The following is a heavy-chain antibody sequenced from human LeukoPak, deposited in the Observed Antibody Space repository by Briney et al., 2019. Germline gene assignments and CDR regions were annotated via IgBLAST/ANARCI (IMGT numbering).Heavy chain of an antibody. CDR2: INLDGSEK. CDR1: GFTFRSHW. CDR3: ARDSEKSSSFAFDI. J-gene: IGHJ3*02. V-gene: IGHV3-7*01. Sequence: GGSLRLSCAASGFTFRSHWMSWVRQAPGKGLEWVANINLDGSEKYYVDSVMGRFAVSRDNAENSLYLQINSPRAEDTAVYFCARDSEKSSSFAFDIWGQGTMVTVSS. D-gene: IGHD6-13*01.